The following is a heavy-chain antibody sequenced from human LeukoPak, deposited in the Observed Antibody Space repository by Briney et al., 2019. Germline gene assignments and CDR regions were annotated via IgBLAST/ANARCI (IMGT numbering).Heavy chain of an antibody. J-gene: IGHJ6*02. D-gene: IGHD2-15*01. CDR2: IIPIFGTA. V-gene: IGHV1-69*13. Sequence: SVKVSCKASGGTFSSYAISWVRQAPGQGLEWMGGIIPIFGTANYAQKFQGRVTITADESTSTAYMELSSLRSEDTAVYYYARDGYCSGGSCRPPHYYYYYYGMDVWGQGTTVTVSS. CDR1: GGTFSSYA. CDR3: ARDGYCSGGSCRPPHYYYYYYGMDV.